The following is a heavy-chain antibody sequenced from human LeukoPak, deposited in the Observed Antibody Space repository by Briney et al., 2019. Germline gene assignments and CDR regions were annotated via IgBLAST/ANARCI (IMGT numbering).Heavy chain of an antibody. CDR2: ISYDGSNK. V-gene: IGHV3-30*18. D-gene: IGHD3-22*01. CDR1: GCTFSNYG. Sequence: GGSLRLSCAGSGCTFSNYGLHGVRQAPGKGLEWVAVISYDGSNKYYADAVKGRFTISRDNSKNTLYLQMNSLRAEDTAMYYCEKEAFDSSGSSDYWGQGTLVTVSS. CDR3: EKEAFDSSGSSDY. J-gene: IGHJ4*02.